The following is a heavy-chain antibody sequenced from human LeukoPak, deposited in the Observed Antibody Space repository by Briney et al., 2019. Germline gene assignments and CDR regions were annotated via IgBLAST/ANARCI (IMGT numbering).Heavy chain of an antibody. J-gene: IGHJ6*04. Sequence: PGGSLRLSCVASGFTFSDHYMDWVRQAPGKGLEWVGRTRNKANSYTTEYAASVKGRFTISRDDSKNSLYLEMNSLKTEDTAVYYCPRDPSLNLWGKGTTVTVSS. V-gene: IGHV3-72*01. CDR1: GFTFSDHY. D-gene: IGHD1-14*01. CDR3: PRDPSLNL. CDR2: TRNKANSYTT.